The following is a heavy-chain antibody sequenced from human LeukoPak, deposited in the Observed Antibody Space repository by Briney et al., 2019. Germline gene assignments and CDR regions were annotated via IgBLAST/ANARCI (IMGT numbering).Heavy chain of an antibody. V-gene: IGHV1-69*01. CDR3: ARGVVVPAAISYCYYMDV. CDR1: GGTFSSYA. Sequence: SVKVSCKASGGTFSSYAISWVRQAPGQGLEWMGGIIPIFGTANYAQKFQGRVTITADESTSTAYMELSSLRSEDTAVYYCARGVVVPAAISYCYYMDVWGKGTTVTVSS. D-gene: IGHD2-2*02. CDR2: IIPIFGTA. J-gene: IGHJ6*03.